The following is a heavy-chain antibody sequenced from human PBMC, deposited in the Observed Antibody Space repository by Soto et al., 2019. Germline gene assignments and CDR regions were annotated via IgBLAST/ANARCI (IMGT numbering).Heavy chain of an antibody. CDR1: GYSFVTSG. V-gene: IGHV1-18*01. J-gene: IGHJ4*02. Sequence: QVKLVQSGTEVKKPGASIKVSCKASGYSFVTSGMTWVRQAPGQGREWMGWISVYNGNTNYDQKLQDRVTMTTDTSTNTAYLEVRNRRSDDTAVYYGGRAGQYHDASGYADWGQGTLVTVSS. CDR3: GRAGQYHDASGYAD. D-gene: IGHD3-22*01. CDR2: ISVYNGNT.